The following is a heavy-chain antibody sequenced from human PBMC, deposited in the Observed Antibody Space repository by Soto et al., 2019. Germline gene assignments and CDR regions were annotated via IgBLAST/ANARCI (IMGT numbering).Heavy chain of an antibody. D-gene: IGHD4-17*01. V-gene: IGHV5-51*01. J-gene: IGHJ6*02. Sequence: PGESLKISCKGSGYSFTSYWIGWVRQMPGKGLKWMGIIYPGDSDTRYSPSFQGQVTISADKSISTAYLQWSSLKASDTAMYYCAGHPDYGDSPYGMDVWGQGTTVTVSS. CDR1: GYSFTSYW. CDR3: AGHPDYGDSPYGMDV. CDR2: IYPGDSDT.